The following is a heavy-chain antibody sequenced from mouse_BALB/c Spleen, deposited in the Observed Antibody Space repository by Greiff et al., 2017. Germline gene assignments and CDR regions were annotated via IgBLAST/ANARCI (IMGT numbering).Heavy chain of an antibody. CDR1: GYTFTSYT. Sequence: VQLQQSAAELARPGASVKMSCKASGYTFTSYTMHWVKQRPGQGLEWIGYINPSSGYTEYNQKFKDKTTLTADKSSSTAYMQLSSLTSEDSAVYYCARDEGFAYWGQGTLVTVSA. J-gene: IGHJ3*01. V-gene: IGHV1-4*02. CDR3: ARDEGFAY. CDR2: INPSSGYT.